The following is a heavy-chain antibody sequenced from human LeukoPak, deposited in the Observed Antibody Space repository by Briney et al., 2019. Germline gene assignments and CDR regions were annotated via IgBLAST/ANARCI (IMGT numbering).Heavy chain of an antibody. J-gene: IGHJ6*03. V-gene: IGHV4-4*02. Sequence: SGALSLTCSVSSGSIRGYNWWSWVRQAPGRGLELIGFVNSTGSANYEHSLRSRVTLSIDTPKSPLSLPLTSLTAADTAIYYCARGTRSYFYYSYGYENDYYYKDVWGTGTTVT. CDR3: ARGTRSYFYYSYGYENDYYYKDV. CDR2: VNSTGSA. D-gene: IGHD3-10*01. CDR1: SGSIRGYN.